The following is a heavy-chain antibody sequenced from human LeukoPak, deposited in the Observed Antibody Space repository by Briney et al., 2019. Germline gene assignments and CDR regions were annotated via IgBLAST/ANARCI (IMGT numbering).Heavy chain of an antibody. CDR1: GGSFSGYY. D-gene: IGHD3-3*01. CDR3: ARTRYYDFWSGYYGPKHKDYVHYFDY. CDR2: INHSGST. J-gene: IGHJ4*02. Sequence: SGTLSLTCAYGGSFSGYYWSWIRQPPGKGLEWIGEINHSGSTNYNPSLKSRVTISVDTSKNQFSLKLSSVTAADTAVYYCARTRYYDFWSGYYGPKHKDYVHYFDYWGQGTLVTVSS. V-gene: IGHV4-34*01.